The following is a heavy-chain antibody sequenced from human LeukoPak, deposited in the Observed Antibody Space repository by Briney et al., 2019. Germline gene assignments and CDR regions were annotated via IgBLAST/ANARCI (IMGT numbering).Heavy chain of an antibody. J-gene: IGHJ4*02. CDR2: ISYDGSNK. CDR1: GFTFSSYG. Sequence: GGSLRLSCAASGFTFSSYGMHWVRQAPGKGLEWVAVISYDGSNKYYADSVKGRFTISRDNSKNTLYLQMNSLRAEDTAVYYCAKDPRATKASCFDYWGQGTLVTVSS. CDR3: AKDPRATKASCFDY. D-gene: IGHD2-2*01. V-gene: IGHV3-30*18.